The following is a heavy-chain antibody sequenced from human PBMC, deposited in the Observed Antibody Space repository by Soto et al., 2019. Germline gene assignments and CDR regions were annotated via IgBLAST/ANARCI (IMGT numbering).Heavy chain of an antibody. V-gene: IGHV4-30-2*01. CDR2: IYHSGST. CDR3: ATGARAPSWFDP. CDR1: GGSISSGGYS. J-gene: IGHJ5*02. Sequence: SETLSLTCAVSGGSISSGGYSWSWIRQPPGKGLEWIGYIYHSGSTYYNPSLKSRVTISVDRSKNQFSLKLSSVTAADTAVYYCATGARAPSWFDPWGQGTLVTVSS.